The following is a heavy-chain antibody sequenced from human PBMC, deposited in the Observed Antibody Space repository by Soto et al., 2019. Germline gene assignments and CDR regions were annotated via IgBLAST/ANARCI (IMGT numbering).Heavy chain of an antibody. CDR3: ASSVTIGLFDY. V-gene: IGHV4-30-4*01. J-gene: IGHJ4*02. CDR1: GGSIISGDYY. D-gene: IGHD4-4*01. CDR2: IYYSGST. Sequence: PSETLSLTCTVSGGSIISGDYYWIWIRQPPGKGLEWIGYIYYSGSTYYNPSLKSRVTISVDTSKNQFSLKLCSVTAADTAVYYCASSVTIGLFDYWGQGTLVTVSS.